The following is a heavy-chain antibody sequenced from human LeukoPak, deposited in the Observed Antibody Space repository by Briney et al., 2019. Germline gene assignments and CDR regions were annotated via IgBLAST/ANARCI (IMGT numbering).Heavy chain of an antibody. J-gene: IGHJ4*02. V-gene: IGHV3-74*01. Sequence: PSGSLTLSCTASGFNFRSYWMHCFSQAPGKGLFSPSGINREWTGSYAGSVKGRFSISRDNNNNTLYLQMNSLRADDTAAYYCARDAGTCHSSGCWKPIDYWGQGALVTVSS. CDR1: GFNFRSYW. D-gene: IGHD3-22*01. CDR3: ARDAGTCHSSGCWKPIDY. CDR2: INREWTG.